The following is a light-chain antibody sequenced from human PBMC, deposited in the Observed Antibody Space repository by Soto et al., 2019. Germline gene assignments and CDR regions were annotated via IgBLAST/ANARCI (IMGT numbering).Light chain of an antibody. CDR3: QQRSNWPPIT. V-gene: IGKV3-11*01. CDR1: QSVTYN. J-gene: IGKJ5*01. Sequence: ETMLTQSPATLSASPGERVTLSCRATQSVTYNLAWYRQKPGQAPRLLIYGASNRAAGIPARFSGSGSGTDFTLTISSLEPEDFAVYYCQQRSNWPPITFGQGTRLEIK. CDR2: GAS.